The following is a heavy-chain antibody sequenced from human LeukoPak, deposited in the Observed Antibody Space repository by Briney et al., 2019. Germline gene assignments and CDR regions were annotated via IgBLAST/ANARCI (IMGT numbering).Heavy chain of an antibody. CDR1: GYSISSGYY. J-gene: IGHJ6*02. V-gene: IGHV4-38-2*02. D-gene: IGHD2-15*01. CDR2: IYYSGST. Sequence: PSETLSLTCTVSGYSISSGYYWGWIRQPPGKGLEWIGYIYYSGSTNYNPSLKSRVTISVDTSKNQFSLKLSSVTAADTAVYYCARLAVAATRYYYGMDVWGQGTTVTVSS. CDR3: ARLAVAATRYYYGMDV.